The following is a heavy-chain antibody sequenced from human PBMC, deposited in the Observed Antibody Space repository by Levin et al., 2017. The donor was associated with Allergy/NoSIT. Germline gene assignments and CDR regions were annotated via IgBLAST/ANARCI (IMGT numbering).Heavy chain of an antibody. J-gene: IGHJ4*01. D-gene: IGHD3-10*01. V-gene: IGHV3-9*01. CDR3: AKDMSVGFGGRGFDH. CDR1: GFTFNDYA. CDR2: ISWNSGRI. Sequence: LSLTCAASGFTFNDYALHWVRQAPGKGLEWVAGISWNSGRIGYAGSVKGRFTISRDNAKKSLYLEMRSLRAEDTALYYCAKDMSVGFGGRGFDHWGQGSLLTVSS.